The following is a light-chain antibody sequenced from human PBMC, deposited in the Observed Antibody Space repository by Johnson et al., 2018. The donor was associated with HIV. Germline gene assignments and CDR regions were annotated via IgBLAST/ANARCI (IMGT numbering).Light chain of an antibody. CDR3: GTWDSSLSAPV. J-gene: IGLJ1*01. V-gene: IGLV1-51*01. Sequence: QSVLTQPPSVSAAPGQKVTISCSGSSSNIGYNYVSWYQQVPGTAPKLLIYDIDKRPSGIPDRFSGSKSGTSATLGITRLQTGDAADYYCGTWDSSLSAPVFGTWTKVTVL. CDR2: DID. CDR1: SSNIGYNY.